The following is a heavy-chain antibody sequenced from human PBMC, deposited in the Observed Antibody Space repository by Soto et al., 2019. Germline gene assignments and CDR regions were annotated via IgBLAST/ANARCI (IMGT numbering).Heavy chain of an antibody. Sequence: PGGSLRLSCAASGFTVSSNYMSWVRQAPGKGLEWVSLIYSGGTTYYADSVKGRFTISRDNSKNTLYLQMNSLRAEDTAVYYCARDLVAVPAAMPGANDWFDPWGQGTLVTVSS. CDR2: IYSGGTT. CDR3: ARDLVAVPAAMPGANDWFDP. CDR1: GFTVSSNY. J-gene: IGHJ5*02. D-gene: IGHD2-2*01. V-gene: IGHV3-66*01.